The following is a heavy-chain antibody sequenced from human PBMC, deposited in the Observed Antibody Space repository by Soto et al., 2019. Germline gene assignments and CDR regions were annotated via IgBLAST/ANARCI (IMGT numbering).Heavy chain of an antibody. J-gene: IGHJ4*02. D-gene: IGHD7-27*01. CDR1: GGSISNHY. CDR3: ARANWYSEY. V-gene: IGHV4-59*11. CDR2: IYYNGNT. Sequence: QVQLQESGPGLVKPSETLSLTCTVSGGSISNHYWSWIRQPPGKGLECIGYIYYNGNTNYNPSLKSPVTMSVDTSKNQISLKLSSVTAADTAVYYCARANWYSEYWGQGTLVTVSS.